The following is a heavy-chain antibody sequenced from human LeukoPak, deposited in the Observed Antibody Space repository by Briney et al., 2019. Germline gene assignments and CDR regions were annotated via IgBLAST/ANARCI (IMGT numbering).Heavy chain of an antibody. D-gene: IGHD4-11*01. Sequence: KPSETLSLTCTVSGGSISTSYYWGWIRQPPGKGLEWIGSIFHSGSTYYSTSLKSRVTILVDTSKNQFSLKLSSVTAADTAVYYCARSDHYSTDYWGQGTLVTVSS. CDR1: GGSISTSYY. CDR3: ARSDHYSTDY. J-gene: IGHJ4*02. V-gene: IGHV4-38-2*02. CDR2: IFHSGST.